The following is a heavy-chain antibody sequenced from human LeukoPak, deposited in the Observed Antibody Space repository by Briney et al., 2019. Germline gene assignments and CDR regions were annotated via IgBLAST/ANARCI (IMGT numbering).Heavy chain of an antibody. V-gene: IGHV4-59*01. CDR3: ARGRGSLTY. CDR1: GGSISLYY. Sequence: TSETLSLTCTVSGGSISLYYWSWIRQPPGKGLEWIGYFYDTRSPKYNPSLERRVTISVDMSRNQFSLNLTSVTAADTAVYYCARGRGSLTYWGHGTLATVSS. J-gene: IGHJ4*01. CDR2: FYDTRSP. D-gene: IGHD3-10*01.